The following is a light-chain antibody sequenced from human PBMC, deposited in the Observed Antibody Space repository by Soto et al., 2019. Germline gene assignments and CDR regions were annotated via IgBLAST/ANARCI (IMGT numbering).Light chain of an antibody. CDR2: GAS. CDR1: QSVGSN. V-gene: IGKV3-15*01. Sequence: EIVMTQSPATLSVSPGERVTLSCRASQSVGSNLAWYQQKPGQAPRLLISGASTRATGIPARFSGSGSGTEFTLTISSLQSEDFAVYYCQQYHNWPPYTFGQGTELEIK. CDR3: QQYHNWPPYT. J-gene: IGKJ2*01.